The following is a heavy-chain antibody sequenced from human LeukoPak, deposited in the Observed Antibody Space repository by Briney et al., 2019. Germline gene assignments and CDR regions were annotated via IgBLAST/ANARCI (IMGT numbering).Heavy chain of an antibody. CDR3: ARAGGCTSTSCDLDY. Sequence: PSETLSLTCAVSGGSISSGNWWSWVRQPPGKGLEWIGEIHHSGSTNYNPSLKSRLTISVDKSKNQFFVKLSSVTAADTAVYYCARAGGCTSTSCDLDYWGQGTLVTVSS. D-gene: IGHD2-2*01. V-gene: IGHV4-4*02. CDR2: IHHSGST. CDR1: GGSISSGNW. J-gene: IGHJ4*02.